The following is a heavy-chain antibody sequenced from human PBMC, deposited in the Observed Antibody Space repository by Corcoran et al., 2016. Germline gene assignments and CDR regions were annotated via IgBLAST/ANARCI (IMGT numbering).Heavy chain of an antibody. Sequence: QLQLQESGPGLVKPSETLSLTCTVSGGSISSSSYYWGWIRQPPGKGLEWIGSADYSGSTNYNPSLKSRVTISLDTSENQFSLKLSSVTAAETAVYYGGRGGLPPGRGILGSPIYFDYWGQGTLVTGSS. CDR3: GRGGLPPGRGILGSPIYFDY. CDR1: GGSISSSSYY. J-gene: IGHJ4*02. V-gene: IGHV4-39*07. D-gene: IGHD3-10*01. CDR2: ADYSGST.